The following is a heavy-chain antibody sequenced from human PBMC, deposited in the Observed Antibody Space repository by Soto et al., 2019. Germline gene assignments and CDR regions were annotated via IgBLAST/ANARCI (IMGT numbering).Heavy chain of an antibody. CDR2: IYYSGST. CDR3: ARALTTVTLFDP. J-gene: IGHJ5*02. D-gene: IGHD4-17*01. CDR1: GGSIRSGCYY. Sequence: QVQLQESGPGLVKPSQTLSLTCTVSGGSIRSGCYYWSWIRQHPGKGLAWIGDIYYSGSTHYNPSLKSRVTVSVATSKNQFSLKLSSVTAADTAVYYCARALTTVTLFDPWGQGTLVTVSS. V-gene: IGHV4-31*03.